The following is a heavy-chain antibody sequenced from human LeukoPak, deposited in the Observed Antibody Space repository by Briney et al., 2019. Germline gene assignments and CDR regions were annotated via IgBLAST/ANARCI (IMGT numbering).Heavy chain of an antibody. CDR3: AKDTPHHCTSTSCYELDY. D-gene: IGHD2-2*01. V-gene: IGHV3-23*01. CDR2: ISGSGGST. J-gene: IGHJ4*02. CDR1: GFSFSSYG. Sequence: PGGSLRLSCAVSGFSFSSYGMSWVRQAPGKGLDWVSAISGSGGSTYYADFVKGRFTISRDNSRNTLFLQMNSLRAEDTALYYCAKDTPHHCTSTSCYELDYWGQGTLVTVSS.